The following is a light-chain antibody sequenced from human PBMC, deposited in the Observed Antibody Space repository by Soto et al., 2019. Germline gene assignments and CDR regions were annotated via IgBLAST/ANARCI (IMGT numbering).Light chain of an antibody. J-gene: IGKJ5*01. CDR2: DTA. V-gene: IGKV3-15*01. Sequence: IVMTQSPATLSVSPGERATLSCRASQSVSIKLAWYQQKPGQAPRLLIYDTATRATGIPARFSGSGSGTEFTLTISSLQSEDVAVDYCQQYNNWPPITFGQGTRLEIK. CDR1: QSVSIK. CDR3: QQYNNWPPIT.